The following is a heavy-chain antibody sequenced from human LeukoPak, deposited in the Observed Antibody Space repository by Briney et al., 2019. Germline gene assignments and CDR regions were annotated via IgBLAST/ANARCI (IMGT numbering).Heavy chain of an antibody. J-gene: IGHJ6*02. CDR2: INHSGST. CDR1: GGSFSGYY. Sequence: SETLSLTCAVYGGSFSGYYWSWIRQPPGKGLEWIGEINHSGSTNYNPSLKSRVTIPVDTSKNQFSLKLSSVTAADTAVYYCARGPDIVVVPAALLSPYGMDVWGQGTTVTVSS. CDR3: ARGPDIVVVPAALLSPYGMDV. V-gene: IGHV4-34*01. D-gene: IGHD2-2*01.